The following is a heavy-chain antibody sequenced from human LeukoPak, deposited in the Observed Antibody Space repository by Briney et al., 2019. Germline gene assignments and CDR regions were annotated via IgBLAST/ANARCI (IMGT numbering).Heavy chain of an antibody. CDR3: AKEVSRGMATIRPDF. D-gene: IGHD5-24*01. Sequence: GGSLRLSCAASGFTFSSYAMSWVRQAPGEGLEWVSAISGSGGTTHYADSVKGRFTISRDNSKNTLYLQMNSLRVEDTAVYYCAKEVSRGMATIRPDFWGQGTLVTVSS. CDR2: ISGSGGTT. V-gene: IGHV3-23*01. J-gene: IGHJ4*02. CDR1: GFTFSSYA.